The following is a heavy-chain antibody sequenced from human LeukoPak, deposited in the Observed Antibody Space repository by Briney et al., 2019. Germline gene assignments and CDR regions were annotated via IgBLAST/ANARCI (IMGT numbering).Heavy chain of an antibody. CDR1: GFTFSTYG. CDR2: IWHDGSNE. V-gene: IGHV3-33*01. Sequence: GGSLRLSCAASGFTFSTYGMHWVRQAPGKGLEWVGAIWHDGSNENYADSVKGRFTISRGNSKNTLYLQMNSLRAEDTAVYYCARGGPIPGIAVAGQLGRFDLWGQGTLLTVSS. J-gene: IGHJ5*02. CDR3: ARGGPIPGIAVAGQLGRFDL. D-gene: IGHD6-13*01.